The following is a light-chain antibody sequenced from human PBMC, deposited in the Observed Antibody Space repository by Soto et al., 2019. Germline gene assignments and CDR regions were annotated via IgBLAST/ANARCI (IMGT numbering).Light chain of an antibody. CDR1: QSVSSSY. Sequence: EIVLTQSPGTLSLSPGERATLSCRASQSVSSSYLAWYQQKPGQAPRLLIYGASSRATGIPDRFSGSGSGTDFTLTISRMEPEDFAVYYCHQYGISPVFTFGLGTKVDIK. CDR3: HQYGISPVFT. CDR2: GAS. J-gene: IGKJ3*01. V-gene: IGKV3-20*01.